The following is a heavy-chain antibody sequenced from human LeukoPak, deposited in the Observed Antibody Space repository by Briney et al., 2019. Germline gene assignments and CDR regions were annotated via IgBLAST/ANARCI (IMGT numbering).Heavy chain of an antibody. D-gene: IGHD1-7*01. CDR3: VKAQNFRPSAFLDS. Sequence: GRSLRLSCAASGFTFSNYWMSWVRQAPGQGPERVANIKEDGRETYYLDSVEGRFTISRDNAKNSLELQMNSLRVEDTAVYHCVKAQNFRPSAFLDSWGQGTLVTVSS. J-gene: IGHJ4*02. V-gene: IGHV3-7*01. CDR2: IKEDGRET. CDR1: GFTFSNYW.